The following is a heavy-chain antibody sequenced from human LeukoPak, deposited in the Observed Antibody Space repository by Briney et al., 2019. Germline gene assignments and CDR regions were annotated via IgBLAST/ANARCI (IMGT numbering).Heavy chain of an antibody. J-gene: IGHJ3*02. V-gene: IGHV3-7*05. Sequence: PGGSLRLSCAASAFTFSISWMSWVRQAPGKGLEWVAHIKQDGSEKYYVDSVKGRFTISRDNGKNSLFLQMNSLRAEDTALYYCAKGFGVKGLALDIWGQGTMVTVSS. CDR1: AFTFSISW. D-gene: IGHD4-23*01. CDR2: IKQDGSEK. CDR3: AKGFGVKGLALDI.